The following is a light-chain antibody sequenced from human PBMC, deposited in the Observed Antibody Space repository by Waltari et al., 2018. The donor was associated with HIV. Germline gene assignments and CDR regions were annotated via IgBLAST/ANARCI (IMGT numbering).Light chain of an antibody. CDR1: SRAVGGYNY. J-gene: IGLJ2*01. V-gene: IGLV2-14*01. CDR3: SSYTSSSTLDVV. CDR2: EVS. Sequence: QSALTQPASVSGSPGQSITIPCTGTSRAVGGYNYVSWYQQHPGKAPKLMIYEVSNRPSGVSNRFSGSKSGNTASLTISGLQAEDEADYYCSSYTSSSTLDVVFGGGTKLTVL.